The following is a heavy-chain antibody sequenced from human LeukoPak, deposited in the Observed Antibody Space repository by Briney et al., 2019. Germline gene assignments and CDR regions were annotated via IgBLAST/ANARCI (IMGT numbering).Heavy chain of an antibody. CDR3: ARGRSFNYNDNRAHYPY. Sequence: ETGGSLRLPCAASGFTFSSYDFHWVRQVPGYGLEWVSGIGTLGDTYYLGSVKGRFTISRENAKNSLYLQMNSLRAGDTAVYYCARGRSFNYNDNRAHYPYWGQGTVVTVSS. D-gene: IGHD3-22*01. J-gene: IGHJ4*02. V-gene: IGHV3-13*01. CDR1: GFTFSSYD. CDR2: IGTLGDT.